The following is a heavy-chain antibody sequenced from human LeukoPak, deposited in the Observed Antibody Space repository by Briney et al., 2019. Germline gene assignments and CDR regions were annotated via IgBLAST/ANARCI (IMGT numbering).Heavy chain of an antibody. Sequence: SETLSLTCAVYGGSFSGYYWSWIRQPPGKGLEWIGEINHSGSTNYNPSLKSRVTISVDTSKNQFSLKLSSVTAADTAVYYCARGSITMLCGVIRGWFDPWGQGTLVTVSS. CDR1: GGSFSGYY. D-gene: IGHD3-10*01. V-gene: IGHV4-34*01. CDR3: ARGSITMLCGVIRGWFDP. CDR2: INHSGST. J-gene: IGHJ5*02.